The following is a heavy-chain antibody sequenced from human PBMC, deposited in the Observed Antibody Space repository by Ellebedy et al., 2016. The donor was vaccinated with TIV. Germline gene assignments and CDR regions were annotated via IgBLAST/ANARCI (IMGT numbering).Heavy chain of an antibody. D-gene: IGHD6-19*01. Sequence: PGGSLRLSCAASGFTFSSYAMSCVRQATGKGLEWVSVISGSGDYTNYADSVKGRFTNSSDNSKSTLYLQMNSLRAEDTAVYYCAKQQWLDNWGQGTLVTVSS. CDR2: ISGSGDYT. V-gene: IGHV3-23*01. CDR3: AKQQWLDN. CDR1: GFTFSSYA. J-gene: IGHJ4*02.